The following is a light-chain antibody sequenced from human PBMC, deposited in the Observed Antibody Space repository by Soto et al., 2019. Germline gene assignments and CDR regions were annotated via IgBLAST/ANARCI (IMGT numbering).Light chain of an antibody. V-gene: IGLV2-23*01. CDR1: SSDIGRYNL. Sequence: QSVLTQPASVSGSPGQSITISCTGTSSDIGRYNLVSWYQQHPGKAPKLIIYEDIERPSGVSDRFSGSKSGNTASLTISGLQTEDEADYYYCSYAGGASVVFGGGTKVTVL. J-gene: IGLJ2*01. CDR2: EDI. CDR3: CSYAGGASVV.